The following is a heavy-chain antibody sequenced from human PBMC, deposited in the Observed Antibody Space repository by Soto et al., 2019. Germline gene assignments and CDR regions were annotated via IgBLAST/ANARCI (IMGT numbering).Heavy chain of an antibody. V-gene: IGHV4-39*01. CDR1: GGSISSSSYY. D-gene: IGHD2-15*01. CDR3: ARHLTYCSAGSCYPDFPYYGMDV. J-gene: IGHJ6*02. Sequence: PSETLSLTCTVSGGSISSSSYYWGWIRQPPGKGLEWIGSIFYSGSTYYNPSLKSRVTISVDTSKNQFSLKLSSVTAADTAVYYCARHLTYCSAGSCYPDFPYYGMDVWGQGTTVTVSS. CDR2: IFYSGST.